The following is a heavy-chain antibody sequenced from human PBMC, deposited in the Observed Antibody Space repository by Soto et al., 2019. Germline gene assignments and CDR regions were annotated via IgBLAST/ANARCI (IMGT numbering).Heavy chain of an antibody. CDR3: ARSRAVAGSYFFDY. V-gene: IGHV1-3*01. CDR2: INAGNGNT. J-gene: IGHJ4*02. Sequence: QVQLVQSGAEVKKPGASVKVSCKASEYTFTNYAVHWVRQAPGQRLEWMGWINAGNGNTKYSQKFQGRVTITRDTSASTVYMELSSLTFEDPAVYYCARSRAVAGSYFFDYWGQGTLVTVSS. CDR1: EYTFTNYA. D-gene: IGHD6-13*01.